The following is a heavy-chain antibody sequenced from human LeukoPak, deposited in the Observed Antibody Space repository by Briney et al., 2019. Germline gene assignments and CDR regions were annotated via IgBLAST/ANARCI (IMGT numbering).Heavy chain of an antibody. V-gene: IGHV1-8*01. J-gene: IGHJ6*03. CDR2: MNPNSGNT. CDR3: ARTDDFWSGYYYYYYYMDV. Sequence: GASVKVSCKASGYTFTSYDINWVRQATGQGLEWMGWMNPNSGNTGYAQKFQGRVTMTRNTSISTAYMELSSLRSEDTAVYYCARTDDFWSGYYYYYYYMDVWGKGTTVTVSS. D-gene: IGHD3-3*01. CDR1: GYTFTSYD.